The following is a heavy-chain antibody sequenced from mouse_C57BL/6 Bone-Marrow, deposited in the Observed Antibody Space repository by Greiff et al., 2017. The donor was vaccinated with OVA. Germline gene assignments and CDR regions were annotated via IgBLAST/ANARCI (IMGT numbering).Heavy chain of an antibody. CDR1: GYTFTSYW. Sequence: QVQLKQPGAELVRPGSSVKLSCKASGYTFTSYWMDWVKQRPGQGLEWIGNIYPSDSETHYNQKFKDKATLTVDKSSSTAYMQLSSLTSEDSAVYYSARGSGASDDWGQGTALTGSS. D-gene: IGHD1-3*01. CDR3: ARGSGASDD. J-gene: IGHJ2*01. V-gene: IGHV1-61*01. CDR2: IYPSDSET.